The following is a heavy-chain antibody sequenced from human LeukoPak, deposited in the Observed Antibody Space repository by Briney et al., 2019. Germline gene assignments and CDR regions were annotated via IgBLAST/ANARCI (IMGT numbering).Heavy chain of an antibody. J-gene: IGHJ4*02. Sequence: PSETLSLTCTVSGGSISSYYWSWIRQPPGKGLEWIGEINHSGSTNYNPSLKSRVTISVDTSKNQFSLRLSSVTAADTAVYYCARVGVRELVLNFDYWGQGTLVTVSS. CDR3: ARVGVRELVLNFDY. CDR2: INHSGST. CDR1: GGSISSYY. D-gene: IGHD6-13*01. V-gene: IGHV4-34*01.